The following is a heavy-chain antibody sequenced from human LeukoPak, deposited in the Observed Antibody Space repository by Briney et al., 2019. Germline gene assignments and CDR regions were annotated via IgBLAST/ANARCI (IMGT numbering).Heavy chain of an antibody. J-gene: IGHJ4*02. Sequence: SETLSLTCTVSVGSISSYYWSWVRQPPGTGLECIGYIYYTGRTNYNPSLTSRVNISVDTSKNQFSLNLTSVTAADTAVYYCARWGSIAVARFDYWGQGTLVTVSS. V-gene: IGHV4-59*01. CDR1: VGSISSYY. D-gene: IGHD6-6*01. CDR3: ARWGSIAVARFDY. CDR2: IYYTGRT.